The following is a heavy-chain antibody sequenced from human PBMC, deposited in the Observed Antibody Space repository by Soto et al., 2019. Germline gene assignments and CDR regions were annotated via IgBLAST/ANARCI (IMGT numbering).Heavy chain of an antibody. Sequence: EVQQVESGGGLVQTGGSLRLSCAASGFTFSSYWMHWVRQAPGKGLVWVSRINSDGSSTSYADSVKGRFTISRENAKNTLYLQMNSLRAEDTAVYYCAREDYGDYGFDYWGQGPLDTVSS. V-gene: IGHV3-74*01. CDR2: INSDGSST. D-gene: IGHD4-17*01. CDR3: AREDYGDYGFDY. CDR1: GFTFSSYW. J-gene: IGHJ4*02.